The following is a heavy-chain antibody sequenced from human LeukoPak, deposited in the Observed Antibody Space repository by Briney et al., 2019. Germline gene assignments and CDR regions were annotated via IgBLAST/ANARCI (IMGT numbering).Heavy chain of an antibody. J-gene: IGHJ5*02. Sequence: ASVKVSCKASGYTFTGYYMNWVRQAPGQGLEWMGWINPNSGGTNYQGRVTMTRDTSISTAYMELSRLRSDDTAVYYCARVTARYSGSGCFDPWGQGTLVTVSS. CDR2: INPNSGGT. CDR3: ARVTARYSGSGCFDP. CDR1: GYTFTGYY. D-gene: IGHD1-26*01. V-gene: IGHV1-2*02.